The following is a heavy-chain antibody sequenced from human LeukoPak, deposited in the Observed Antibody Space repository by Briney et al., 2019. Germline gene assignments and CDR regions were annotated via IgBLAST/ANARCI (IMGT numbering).Heavy chain of an antibody. J-gene: IGHJ3*02. D-gene: IGHD4-17*01. V-gene: IGHV1-8*03. Sequence: ASVKVSCKASGYTFTSYDINWVRQATGQGLEWMGWMNPNSGNTGYAQKFQGRVTITRNTSISTAYMELGSLRSEDTAVYYCARGLAFYGDYVTSYDAFDIWGQGTMVTVSS. CDR3: ARGLAFYGDYVTSYDAFDI. CDR1: GYTFTSYD. CDR2: MNPNSGNT.